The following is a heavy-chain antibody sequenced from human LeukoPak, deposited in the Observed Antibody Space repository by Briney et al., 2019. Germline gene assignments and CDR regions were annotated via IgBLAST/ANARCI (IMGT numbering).Heavy chain of an antibody. Sequence: ASVTVSCKVSGYTLTELSMHWVRQAPGKGLEWMGGFDPEDGETIYAQKFQGRVTMTEDTSTDTAYMELSSLRSEDTAVYYCVGGGIAVAGIPQLFDYWGQGTLVTVSS. V-gene: IGHV1-24*01. D-gene: IGHD6-19*01. CDR2: FDPEDGET. CDR3: VGGGIAVAGIPQLFDY. CDR1: GYTLTELS. J-gene: IGHJ4*02.